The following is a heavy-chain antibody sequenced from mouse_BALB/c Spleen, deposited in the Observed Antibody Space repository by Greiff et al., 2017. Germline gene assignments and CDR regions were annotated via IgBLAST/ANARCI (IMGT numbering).Heavy chain of an antibody. D-gene: IGHD1-1*02. V-gene: IGHV1-69*02. CDR2: IYPSDSYT. Sequence: VQLQQPGAELVRPGASVKLSCKASGYTFTSYWINWVKQRPGQGLEWIGNIYPSDSYTNYNQKFKDKATLTVDKSSSTAYMQLSSPTSEDSAVYYCTRGGYDAMDYWGQGTSVTVSS. CDR1: GYTFTSYW. J-gene: IGHJ4*01. CDR3: TRGGYDAMDY.